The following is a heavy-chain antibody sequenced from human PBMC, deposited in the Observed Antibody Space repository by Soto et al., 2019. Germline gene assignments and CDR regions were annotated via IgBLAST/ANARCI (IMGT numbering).Heavy chain of an antibody. J-gene: IGHJ4*02. CDR2: IHSSGNS. D-gene: IGHD7-27*01. Sequence: SETLSLTCTVSGGSISSYYWSWIRQPPGKGLEWIGYIHSSGNSNYNPSLKSRVTASADTSKNQFSLKLKSVTAADTAVYYCARGGGLTPNFDYWGQGTRGTVSS. CDR1: GGSISSYY. CDR3: ARGGGLTPNFDY. V-gene: IGHV4-59*01.